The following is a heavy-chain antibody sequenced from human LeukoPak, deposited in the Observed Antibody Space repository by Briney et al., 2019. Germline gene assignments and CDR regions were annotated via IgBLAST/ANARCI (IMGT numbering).Heavy chain of an antibody. CDR1: GGSISSYY. D-gene: IGHD4-17*01. Sequence: SETPSLTCTVSGGSISSYYWSWIRQPPGKGLEWIGYIYYSGSTNYNPSLKSRVTISVDTSKNQFSLKLNSVTAADTAVYYCARRAARTVMGYGDFNWFDPWGQGTLVTVSS. CDR3: ARRAARTVMGYGDFNWFDP. J-gene: IGHJ5*02. CDR2: IYYSGST. V-gene: IGHV4-59*01.